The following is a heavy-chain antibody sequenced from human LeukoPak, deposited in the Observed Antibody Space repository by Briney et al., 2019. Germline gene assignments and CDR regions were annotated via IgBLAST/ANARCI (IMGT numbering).Heavy chain of an antibody. J-gene: IGHJ6*03. CDR1: GYSFTSYG. D-gene: IGHD4-17*01. CDR3: ARGGLRLNYYYMDV. Sequence: ASVKVSCKASGYSFTSYGISWVRQAPGQGLEWMGWISAYNGNTNYAQQLQGRVTMTTDTSTSTAYMELRSLRSDDTAVYYCARGGLRLNYYYMDVWGKGTTVTVSS. V-gene: IGHV1-18*01. CDR2: ISAYNGNT.